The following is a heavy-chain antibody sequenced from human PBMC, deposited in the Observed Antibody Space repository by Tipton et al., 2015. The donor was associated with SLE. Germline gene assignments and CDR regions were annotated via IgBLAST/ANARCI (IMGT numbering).Heavy chain of an antibody. CDR3: ARDISDAPMAWAFDI. Sequence: TLSLTCTVSGGSLSSGSYYWSWIRQPAGKGLEWIGRIYTSGSTNYNPSLKSRVTMSVDTSKNQFSLKLSSVTVADTAVYYCARDISDAPMAWAFDIWGQGTMVTVSS. D-gene: IGHD2/OR15-2a*01. J-gene: IGHJ3*02. CDR1: GGSLSSGSYY. V-gene: IGHV4-61*02. CDR2: IYTSGST.